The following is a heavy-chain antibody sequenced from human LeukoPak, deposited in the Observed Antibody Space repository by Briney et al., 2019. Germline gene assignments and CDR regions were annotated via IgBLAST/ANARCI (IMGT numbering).Heavy chain of an antibody. CDR3: ARELPTGYDSSGYYGMDV. V-gene: IGHV3-48*03. J-gene: IGHJ6*02. D-gene: IGHD3-22*01. CDR2: ISSSGSTI. Sequence: PGGSLRLSCAVSGFTFSSYEMNWVRQAPGKGLEWVSYISSSGSTIYYADSVKGRFTISRDNAKNSLYLQMNSLRAEDTAVYYCARELPTGYDSSGYYGMDVWGQGTTVTVSS. CDR1: GFTFSSYE.